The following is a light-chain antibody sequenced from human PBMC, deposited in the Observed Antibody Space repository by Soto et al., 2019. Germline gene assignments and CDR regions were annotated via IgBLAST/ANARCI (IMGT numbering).Light chain of an antibody. CDR1: QTSSNW. Sequence: DIQMTQSPSTLSASVGDRVTMTCRASQTSSNWLAWYQQKPGKAPKVLIYDASSLASGVPSRFSGSGAGTEFTLTISSLQPDDFATYYCQQYNSFPYTFGQGTKLEIK. V-gene: IGKV1-5*01. J-gene: IGKJ2*01. CDR3: QQYNSFPYT. CDR2: DAS.